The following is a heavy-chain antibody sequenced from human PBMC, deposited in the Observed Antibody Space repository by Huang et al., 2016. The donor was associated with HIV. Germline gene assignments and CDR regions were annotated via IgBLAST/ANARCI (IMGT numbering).Heavy chain of an antibody. CDR1: GGVISSGGHY. CDR3: ARGLLYYHTKVYYFEI. Sequence: QVQLQESGPGMVKPSQPLSLTCSVSGGVISSGGHYWSWIRQPPGKALELIGYIYYSGTTYYNPSLKSRFSRSLDTSKNQRFLKLPTVTAADMAFYYFARGLLYYHTKVYYFEIWGRGTLVTVS. V-gene: IGHV4-30-4*08. D-gene: IGHD3-22*01. CDR2: IYYSGTT. J-gene: IGHJ4*02.